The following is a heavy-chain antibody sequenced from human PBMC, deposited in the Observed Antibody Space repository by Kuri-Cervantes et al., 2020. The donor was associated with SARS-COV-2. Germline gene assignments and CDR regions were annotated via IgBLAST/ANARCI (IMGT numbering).Heavy chain of an antibody. D-gene: IGHD7-27*01. CDR2: ISSSGSTI. CDR3: ARGLWGIQYYFDY. J-gene: IGHJ4*02. CDR1: GFTFSSYE. Sequence: GGSLRLSCAASGFTFSSYEMNWVRQAPGKGLEWVSYISSSGSTIYYADSVKGRFTISRDNAKNSLYLQMNSLRAEDTAVYYCARGLWGIQYYFDYWGQGTLVTVSS. V-gene: IGHV3-48*03.